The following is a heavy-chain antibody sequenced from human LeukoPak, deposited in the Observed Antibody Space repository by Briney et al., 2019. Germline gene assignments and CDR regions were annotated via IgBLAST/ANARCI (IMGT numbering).Heavy chain of an antibody. CDR2: LYSAGSA. V-gene: IGHV3-66*01. D-gene: IGHD3-16*01. Sequence: TGGSLRLSCAASGFTVSNTYMNWVRQAPGKGLQWVSVLYSAGSAYYAESVKGRFTISRDSSKNTLYLQMNSLRAEDTAVYYCAGALWGPNNYWGQGTLVTVSS. J-gene: IGHJ4*02. CDR1: GFTVSNTY. CDR3: AGALWGPNNY.